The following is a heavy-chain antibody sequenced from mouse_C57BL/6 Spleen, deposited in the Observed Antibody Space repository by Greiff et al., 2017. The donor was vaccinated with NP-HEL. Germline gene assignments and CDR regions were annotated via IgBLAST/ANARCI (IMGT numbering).Heavy chain of an antibody. D-gene: IGHD3-3*01. J-gene: IGHJ2*01. CDR2: IRNKANGYTT. V-gene: IGHV7-3*01. Sequence: EVHLVESGGGLVQPGGSLSLSCAASGFTFTDYYMSWVRQPPGKALEWLGFIRNKANGYTTEYSASVKGRFTISRDNSQSILYLQMNALRAEDSATYYCARFRILGHYFDYWGQGTTLTVSS. CDR1: GFTFTDYY. CDR3: ARFRILGHYFDY.